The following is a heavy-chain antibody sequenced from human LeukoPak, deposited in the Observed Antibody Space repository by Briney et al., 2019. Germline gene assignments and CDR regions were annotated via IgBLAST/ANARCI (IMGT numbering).Heavy chain of an antibody. CDR3: ARDVGYTSTVNWFDP. J-gene: IGHJ5*02. Sequence: SETLSLTCTVSGGSISSSSYYWGWIRQPPGKGLEWIGRIYTSGSTTYNPSLKSRVTMSVDTSKNQFSLKLNSVTAADTAVYYCARDVGYTSTVNWFDPWGQGTLVTVSS. CDR1: GGSISSSSYY. CDR2: IYTSGST. V-gene: IGHV4-39*07. D-gene: IGHD6-13*01.